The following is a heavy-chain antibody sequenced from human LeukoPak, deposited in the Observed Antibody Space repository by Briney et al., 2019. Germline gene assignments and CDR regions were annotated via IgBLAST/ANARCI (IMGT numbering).Heavy chain of an antibody. CDR3: AKGGYYFGY. CDR1: GFTFSSYG. D-gene: IGHD3-22*01. J-gene: IGHJ4*02. CDR2: ISYDGSNK. V-gene: IGHV3-30*18. Sequence: GGSLRLSCAASGFTFSSYGMHWVRQAPGKGLEWVAVISYDGSNKYYADSVKGRFTISRDNSKNTLYLQMNSLRAEDTAVYYCAKGGYYFGYWAREPWSPSPQ.